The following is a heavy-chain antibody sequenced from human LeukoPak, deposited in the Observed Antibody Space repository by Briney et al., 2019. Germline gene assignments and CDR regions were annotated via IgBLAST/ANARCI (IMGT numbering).Heavy chain of an antibody. CDR2: ISAYNGNT. J-gene: IGHJ4*02. CDR1: GYTFTSYG. V-gene: IGHV1-18*01. D-gene: IGHD4-23*01. Sequence: ASVKVSCKASGYTFTSYGISWVRQAPGQGLEWMGWISAYNGNTNYAQKLQGRVTMTTDTSTSTAYMELRSLRSDGTAVYYCARDRWSATVVTPYFDYWGQGTLVTVSS. CDR3: ARDRWSATVVTPYFDY.